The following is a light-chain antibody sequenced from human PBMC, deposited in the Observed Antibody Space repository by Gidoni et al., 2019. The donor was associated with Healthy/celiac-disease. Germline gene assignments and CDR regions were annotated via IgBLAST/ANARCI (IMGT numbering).Light chain of an antibody. CDR1: SSDVGGYNY. V-gene: IGLV2-14*01. CDR2: EGS. CDR3: SSYTSSHVV. J-gene: IGLJ2*01. Sequence: QSALTQPASVSGSPGQSNTISCTGTSSDVGGYNYVSWYQQHPGKAPKLMIYEGSNRPSGVSNRFSGSNSGNTASLPISGLQAEDDADYYCSSYTSSHVVFGGGTNLTVL.